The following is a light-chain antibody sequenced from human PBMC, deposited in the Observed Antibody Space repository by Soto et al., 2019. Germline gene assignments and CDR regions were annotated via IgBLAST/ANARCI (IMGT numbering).Light chain of an antibody. V-gene: IGLV2-14*01. CDR1: NSDVGGYNY. J-gene: IGLJ2*01. Sequence: QSALTQPASVSGSPGQSITISCTGTNSDVGGYNYVSWYQQHPGRAPKLMIYEVTNRPSGVSNRFSASRSGNTASLTISGPQYEDEAYYYCCSYTTSTPLVFGTGPKLTVL. CDR2: EVT. CDR3: CSYTTSTPLV.